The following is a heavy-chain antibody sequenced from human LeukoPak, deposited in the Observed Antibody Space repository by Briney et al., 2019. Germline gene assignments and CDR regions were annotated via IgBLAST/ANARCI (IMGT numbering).Heavy chain of an antibody. CDR3: ARGDSIAAAGQAFDI. V-gene: IGHV4-61*02. CDR1: GGSISSGSYY. D-gene: IGHD6-13*01. Sequence: SQTLSLTCTVSGGSISSGSYYWRWIRQPAGKGLEWIGRIYTSGSTNYNPSLKSRVTISVDTSKNQFSLKLSSVTAADTAVYYCARGDSIAAAGQAFDIWGQGTMVTVSS. J-gene: IGHJ3*02. CDR2: IYTSGST.